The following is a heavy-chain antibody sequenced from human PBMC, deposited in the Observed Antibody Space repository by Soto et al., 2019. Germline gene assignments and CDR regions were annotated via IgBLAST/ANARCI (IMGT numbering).Heavy chain of an antibody. D-gene: IGHD1-26*01. CDR1: GGTFSSYA. CDR3: ARDRTGSYSLLYYFDY. J-gene: IGHJ4*02. V-gene: IGHV1-69*01. Sequence: QVQLVQSGAEVKKPGSSVKVSCKASGGTFSSYAISWVRQAPGQGLEWMGGIIPIFGTANYAQKFQGRVTITADESTSTAYMELSSLRSEDTAVYYCARDRTGSYSLLYYFDYWGQGTLVTVSS. CDR2: IIPIFGTA.